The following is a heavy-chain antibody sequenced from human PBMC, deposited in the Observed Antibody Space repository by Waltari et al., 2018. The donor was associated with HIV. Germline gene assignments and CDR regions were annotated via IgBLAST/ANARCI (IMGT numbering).Heavy chain of an antibody. CDR2: INSDGSST. J-gene: IGHJ4*02. D-gene: IGHD3-16*01. Sequence: ELQLVESGGGLVQPGGSLRLSCAASGFTFSSYWSHWLRKAQGKGLVWVSRINSDGSSTNYADSVKGRFTISRDNAKNTVYLQMNSLRAEDTALYYCASLYNYVWGSPPPFDYWGQGTLVTVSS. CDR3: ASLYNYVWGSPPPFDY. CDR1: GFTFSSYW. V-gene: IGHV3-74*01.